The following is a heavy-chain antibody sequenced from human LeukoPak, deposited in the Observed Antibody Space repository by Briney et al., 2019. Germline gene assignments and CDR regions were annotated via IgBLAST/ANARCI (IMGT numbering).Heavy chain of an antibody. CDR1: GYTFTTYG. D-gene: IGHD1-7*01. CDR2: ISAHNGNT. J-gene: IGHJ5*02. Sequence: ASVKVSCKASGYTFTTYGISWVRQAPGQGLEWMGWISAHNGNTNYAQKLQGRVTMTTDTSTSTAYMELRSLRSDDTAVYYCARDRPGTGDRFDPWGQGTLVTVSS. V-gene: IGHV1-18*01. CDR3: ARDRPGTGDRFDP.